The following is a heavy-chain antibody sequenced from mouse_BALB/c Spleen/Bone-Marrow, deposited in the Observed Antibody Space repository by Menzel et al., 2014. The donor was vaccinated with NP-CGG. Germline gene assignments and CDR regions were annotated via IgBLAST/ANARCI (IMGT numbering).Heavy chain of an antibody. Sequence: LQQSGSELVRPGASVKLSCKASGYTFINYWIHWVKQRPGQGLEWIGNFYPGSGTTNYDEKFKTKATLTVDTFSSTAYMQHSSLTPEDSAVYYCTKGNYFFDYWGQCTTLTVSS. V-gene: IGHV1S22*01. D-gene: IGHD2-1*01. J-gene: IGHJ2*01. CDR1: GYTFINYW. CDR3: TKGNYFFDY. CDR2: FYPGSGTT.